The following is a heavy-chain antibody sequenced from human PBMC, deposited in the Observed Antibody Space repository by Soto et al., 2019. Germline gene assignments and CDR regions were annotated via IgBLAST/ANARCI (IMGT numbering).Heavy chain of an antibody. J-gene: IGHJ4*02. CDR3: AKDQPVYSNVTVLAF. CDR2: ISSSSSYI. Sequence: VGSLRLSCAASGVTFSSYSRNWGRQAPGKGLEWVSSISSSSSYIYYADSVKGRFTISRDNAKNSLYLQMNSLRAEDTAGYYCAKDQPVYSNVTVLAFWVQGNLVPVT. D-gene: IGHD5-18*01. V-gene: IGHV3-21*01. CDR1: GVTFSSYS.